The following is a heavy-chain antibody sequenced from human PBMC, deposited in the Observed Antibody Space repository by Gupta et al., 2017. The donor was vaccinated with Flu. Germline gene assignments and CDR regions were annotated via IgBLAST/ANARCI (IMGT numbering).Heavy chain of an antibody. V-gene: IGHV1-69*06. CDR3: ARVPYCAGGSCYRTSDV. Sequence: VQVAQSGAEVRRPGSSVKVSCRASEGTFSRYAISWVRQAPGEGFEWIGAIIPLSGSTNYAQNFQDRLTITADKSTGTSYMELSRLRSDDTATYFCARVPYCAGGSCYRTSDVWGQGTLVTVSS. J-gene: IGHJ3*01. CDR1: EGTFSRYA. D-gene: IGHD2-15*01. CDR2: IIPLSGST.